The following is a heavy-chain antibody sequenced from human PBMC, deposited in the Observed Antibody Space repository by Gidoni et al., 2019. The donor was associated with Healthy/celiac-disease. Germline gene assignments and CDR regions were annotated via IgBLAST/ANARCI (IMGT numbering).Heavy chain of an antibody. Sequence: QVQLQQWGAGLLKPSETLSLTCDVDDGYFSGYYWSWIRQPPGKGLEWIGEINHSEKTNYNPSLKIRVTISVDTSKNQFSLKLCSVTAADTSVYYCSGPYYYDSSDAFDIWGQGTMVTVSS. CDR1: DGYFSGYY. CDR2: INHSEKT. J-gene: IGHJ3*02. CDR3: SGPYYYDSSDAFDI. V-gene: IGHV4-34*01. D-gene: IGHD3-22*01.